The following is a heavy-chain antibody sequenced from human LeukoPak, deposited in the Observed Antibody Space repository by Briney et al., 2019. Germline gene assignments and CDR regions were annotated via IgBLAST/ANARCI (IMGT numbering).Heavy chain of an antibody. Sequence: GGSLRLSCAASGFTFSNYWMSWVRQARGKGLEWVANTRQDGSEKYYVDSVKGRFTISRDNAKNSLYLQMNSLRAEDTAVYYCARELAGHYYGSGSSFDYWGQGTLVTVSS. CDR3: ARELAGHYYGSGSSFDY. CDR1: GFTFSNYW. J-gene: IGHJ4*02. D-gene: IGHD3-10*01. CDR2: TRQDGSEK. V-gene: IGHV3-7*01.